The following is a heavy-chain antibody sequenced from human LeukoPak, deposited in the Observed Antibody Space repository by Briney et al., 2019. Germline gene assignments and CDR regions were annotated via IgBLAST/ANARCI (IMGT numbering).Heavy chain of an antibody. CDR1: GFTFSTYW. J-gene: IGHJ4*02. V-gene: IGHV3-7*01. CDR3: TRDTGCSGGTCYSFYDY. D-gene: IGHD2-15*01. CDR2: IKKDGSEK. Sequence: PGGSLRLSCAASGFTFSTYWMSWVRQAPGKGLEWVANIKKDGSEKYYVDSVRGRFTISRDNAKNSLYLQMNSLRDEDTAVYYCTRDTGCSGGTCYSFYDYWGQGTLVTVSS.